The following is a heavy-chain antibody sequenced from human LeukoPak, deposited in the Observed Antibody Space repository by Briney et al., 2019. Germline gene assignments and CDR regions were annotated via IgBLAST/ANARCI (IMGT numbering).Heavy chain of an antibody. V-gene: IGHV3-48*03. CDR2: ISGSAGTI. J-gene: IGHJ4*02. Sequence: PGGSLRLSCAASGFTFSTYEMNWVRQDPGKGLEWVSYISGSAGTIYYADSVKGRFTISRDNAKNSLYLQMHSLRAEDTAVYYCARGFTAMVLWGQGTLVSVSS. CDR3: ARGFTAMVL. D-gene: IGHD5-18*01. CDR1: GFTFSTYE.